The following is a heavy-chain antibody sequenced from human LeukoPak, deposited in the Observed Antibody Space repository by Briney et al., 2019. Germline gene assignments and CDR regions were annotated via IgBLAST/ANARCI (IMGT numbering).Heavy chain of an antibody. CDR1: GFTFSNYW. J-gene: IGHJ4*02. CDR3: ARDSARGGNSDY. CDR2: IKSDGTYT. D-gene: IGHD4-23*01. V-gene: IGHV3-74*01. Sequence: GGSLRLSRAASGFTFSNYWMHWVRQAPGKGLVWVSRIKSDGTYTSYADSVKGRFTISRDNAKGTLYLQMNSLRVEDTAVYFCARDSARGGNSDYWGQGTLVTVSS.